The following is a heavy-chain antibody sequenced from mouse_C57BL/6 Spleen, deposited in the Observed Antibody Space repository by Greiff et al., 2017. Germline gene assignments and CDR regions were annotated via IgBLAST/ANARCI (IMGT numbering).Heavy chain of an antibody. V-gene: IGHV1-55*01. D-gene: IGHD2-5*01. CDR1: GYTFTSYW. CDR3: AREDSNYGYFDV. CDR2: IYPGSGST. J-gene: IGHJ1*03. Sequence: QVQLQQPGAELVKPGASVKMSCKASGYTFTSYWITWVKQRPGQGLEWIGDIYPGSGSTNYNEKFKSKATLTVDTSSSTAYMQLSSLTSEDSAVYDCAREDSNYGYFDVWGTGTTVTVSS.